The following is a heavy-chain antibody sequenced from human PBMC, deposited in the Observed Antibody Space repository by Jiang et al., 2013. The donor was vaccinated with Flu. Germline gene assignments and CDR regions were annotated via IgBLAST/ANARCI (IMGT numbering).Heavy chain of an antibody. D-gene: IGHD3-16*02. Sequence: LLKPSETLSLTCAVYGGSFSGYYWSWIRQPPGKGLEWIGEINHSGSTNYNPSLKSRVTISVDTSKNQFSLKLSSVTAADTAVYYCARCRGLSWFDPWGQGTLVTVSS. CDR3: ARCRGLSWFDP. J-gene: IGHJ5*02. CDR1: GGSFSGYY. CDR2: INHSGST. V-gene: IGHV4-34*01.